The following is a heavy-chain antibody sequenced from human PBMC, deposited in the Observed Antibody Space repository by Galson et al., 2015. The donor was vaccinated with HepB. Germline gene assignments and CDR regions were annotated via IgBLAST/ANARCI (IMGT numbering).Heavy chain of an antibody. V-gene: IGHV3-64D*06. CDR2: ISGNVGST. D-gene: IGHD2-2*01. CDR3: VRGAVVPAAIAIFSDPIDY. CDR1: GFTFSSYA. J-gene: IGHJ4*02. Sequence: SLRLSCAASGFTFSSYAMHWVRRAPGKGLESVSAISGNVGSTYYADSVKGRFTISRDNSKNTLYLQMSCLRAEDADVYYCVRGAVVPAAIAIFSDPIDYWGQRTLVAVTS.